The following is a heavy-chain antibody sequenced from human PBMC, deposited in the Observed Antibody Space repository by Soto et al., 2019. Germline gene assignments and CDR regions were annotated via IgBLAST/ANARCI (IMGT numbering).Heavy chain of an antibody. J-gene: IGHJ5*02. D-gene: IGHD2-2*03. Sequence: QVQLVESGGGVVQPGRSLRLSCAASGFTFSSYAMHWVRQAPGKGLEWVAVISYDGSNKYYADSVKGRFTISRDNSKNTLYLQMNSLRAEDTAVYYCARGGGTGYCSSTRCNWFDPWGQGTLVTVSS. CDR1: GFTFSSYA. CDR2: ISYDGSNK. V-gene: IGHV3-30-3*01. CDR3: ARGGGTGYCSSTRCNWFDP.